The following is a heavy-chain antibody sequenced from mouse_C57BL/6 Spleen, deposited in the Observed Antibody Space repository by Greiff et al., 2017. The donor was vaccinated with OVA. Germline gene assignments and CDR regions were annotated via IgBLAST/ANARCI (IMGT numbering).Heavy chain of an antibody. J-gene: IGHJ2*01. CDR3: AREEGLGTVVEYFDY. Sequence: EVMLVESGGGLVKPGGSLKLSCAASGFTFSSYALSWVRQPPEKRLEWVATISDGGSYTYYPDNVKGRFTISRDNAKNNLYLQMSHLKSEDTAMYYCAREEGLGTVVEYFDYWGQGTTLTVAS. CDR1: GFTFSSYA. D-gene: IGHD1-1*01. CDR2: ISDGGSYT. V-gene: IGHV5-4*01.